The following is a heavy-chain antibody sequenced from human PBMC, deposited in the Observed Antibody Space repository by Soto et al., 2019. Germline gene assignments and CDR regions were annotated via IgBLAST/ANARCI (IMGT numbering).Heavy chain of an antibody. CDR1: GGSISSGGYY. V-gene: IGHV4-31*03. CDR2: IYYRGTT. J-gene: IGHJ6*02. Sequence: QVQLQESGPGLVKPSQTLSLTCTVSGGSISSGGYYWSWIRQHPEKGLEWIGYIYYRGTTYYNPSLRSRVTMSLDTPNNQFSLKLSSVTAADTAMYYCARDGGPRGDYYYAMDGWGQGTTVTVSS. D-gene: IGHD3-10*01. CDR3: ARDGGPRGDYYYAMDG.